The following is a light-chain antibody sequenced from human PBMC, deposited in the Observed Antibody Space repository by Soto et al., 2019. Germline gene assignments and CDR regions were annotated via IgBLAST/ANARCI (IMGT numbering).Light chain of an antibody. J-gene: IGLJ1*01. CDR3: SSYTSNNTRV. V-gene: IGLV2-14*01. Sequence: QSALTQPASVSGSPGQSITISYTGTSSDVGGYNYVSWYQQHPGKAPKLMVYEVSNRPSGVSNRFSGSKSGNTASLTISGLQAEDEADYYCSSYTSNNTRVFGTGTKLTVL. CDR1: SSDVGGYNY. CDR2: EVS.